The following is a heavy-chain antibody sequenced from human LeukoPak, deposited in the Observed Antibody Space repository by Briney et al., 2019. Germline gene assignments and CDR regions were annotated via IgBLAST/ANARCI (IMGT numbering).Heavy chain of an antibody. V-gene: IGHV1-69*04. J-gene: IGHJ4*02. D-gene: IGHD3-10*01. CDR1: GGTFSSYA. CDR2: IIPILGIA. CDR3: AREENYYGSGRGFDY. Sequence: SVKVSCKASGGTFSSYAISWVRQAPGQGLEWMGRIIPILGIANYAQKFQGRVTITADKSTSTAYMELSSLRSEDTAVYYCAREENYYGSGRGFDYWGQGTLVTVSS.